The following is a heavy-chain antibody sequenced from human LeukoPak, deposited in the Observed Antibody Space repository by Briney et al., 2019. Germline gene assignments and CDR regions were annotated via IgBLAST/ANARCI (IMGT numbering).Heavy chain of an antibody. Sequence: SETLSLTCAVYGGSFSGYYWSWIRQPPGKGLEWIGEINHSGSTNYNPSLKSRVTISVDTSKNQFSLKLSSVTAADTAVYYCARGPTIAAAGGDYYYYGMDVWGQGTTVTVSS. CDR1: GGSFSGYY. V-gene: IGHV4-34*01. J-gene: IGHJ6*02. CDR3: ARGPTIAAAGGDYYYYGMDV. CDR2: INHSGST. D-gene: IGHD6-13*01.